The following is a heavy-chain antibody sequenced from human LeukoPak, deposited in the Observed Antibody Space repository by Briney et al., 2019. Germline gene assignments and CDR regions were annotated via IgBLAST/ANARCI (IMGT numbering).Heavy chain of an antibody. Sequence: PRGSLRLSCAASGFTFSSYSMNWVRRAPGKGLEWVSSISSSSSYIYYADSVKGRFTVSRDNAKNYVYLQMNSLRAEDTALYYCARGSPTVTSIYKYYYMDVWGKGTMVTVSS. V-gene: IGHV3-21*04. J-gene: IGHJ6*03. CDR3: ARGSPTVTSIYKYYYMDV. CDR2: ISSSSSYI. D-gene: IGHD4-11*01. CDR1: GFTFSSYS.